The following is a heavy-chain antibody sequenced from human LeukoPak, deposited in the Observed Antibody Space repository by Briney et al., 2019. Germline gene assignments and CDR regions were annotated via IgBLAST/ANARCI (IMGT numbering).Heavy chain of an antibody. D-gene: IGHD4-17*01. CDR2: ISGSGGST. Sequence: GGSLRLSCAASGFTFSSYAMSWVRQAPGKGLEWVSTISGSGGSTYYADSVKGRFTISRDNSKNTLYLQMNSLRVEDTAVYYCAKATSVTTPFDYWGQGTLVTVSS. J-gene: IGHJ4*02. CDR1: GFTFSSYA. V-gene: IGHV3-23*01. CDR3: AKATSVTTPFDY.